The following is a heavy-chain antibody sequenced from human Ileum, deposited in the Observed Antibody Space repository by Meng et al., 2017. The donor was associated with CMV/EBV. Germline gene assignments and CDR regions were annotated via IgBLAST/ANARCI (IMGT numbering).Heavy chain of an antibody. CDR3: APEVGITIFGVAKGAFDI. J-gene: IGHJ3*02. D-gene: IGHD3-3*01. CDR2: ISTQSLTT. Sequence: GESLKISCVASGFTLSSYDMHWVRQAPGKGLEWISHISTQSLTTVYADSVKGRFTISRDNAKNSLYLQMNSLGAEDTAVYYCAPEVGITIFGVAKGAFDIWGQGTMVTVSS. V-gene: IGHV3-48*04. CDR1: GFTLSSYD.